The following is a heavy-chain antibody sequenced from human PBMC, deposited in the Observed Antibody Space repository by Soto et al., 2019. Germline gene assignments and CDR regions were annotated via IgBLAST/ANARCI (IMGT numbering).Heavy chain of an antibody. CDR3: ARDPLHSVYGMEV. J-gene: IGHJ6*02. CDR1: CYTFNNYG. V-gene: IGHV1-18*04. D-gene: IGHD4-4*01. CDR2: IGPYNGKT. Sequence: ASVKVSGKASCYTFNNYGISWVRQAPGQGLVWMGWIGPYNGKTNYAQTFQGRVTITSDTSTNTAYMELTGLISDDTAVYYCARDPLHSVYGMEVWGQGTTVTVSS.